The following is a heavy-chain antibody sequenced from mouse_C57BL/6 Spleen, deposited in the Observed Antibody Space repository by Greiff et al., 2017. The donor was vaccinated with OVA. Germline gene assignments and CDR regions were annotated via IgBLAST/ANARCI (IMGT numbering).Heavy chain of an antibody. J-gene: IGHJ2*01. D-gene: IGHD2-4*01. CDR1: GFTFSSYA. CDR2: ISSGGDYI. Sequence: EVMLVESGEGLVKPGGSLKLSCAASGFTFSSYAMSWVRQTPEKRLEWVAYISSGGDYIYYADTVKGRFTISRDNARNTLYLQMSSLKSEDTAMYYCTRGSDYDGNYFDYWGQGTTLTVSS. CDR3: TRGSDYDGNYFDY. V-gene: IGHV5-9-1*02.